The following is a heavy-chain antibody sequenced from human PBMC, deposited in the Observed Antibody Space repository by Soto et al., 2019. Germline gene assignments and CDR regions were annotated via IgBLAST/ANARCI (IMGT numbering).Heavy chain of an antibody. Sequence: EVQLVESGGGLVNPGGSLRLSCAASGITFTYAWXXXXXXXXXRGLGWVGRVKSEAGGGTIDYAAPVKGRFTITRXXXXXXXXXXXXXXXXXXXXVYYCXXIGDLPPNDVFSTWGQGTVVTVSS. CDR1: GITFTYAW. D-gene: IGHD2-15*01. J-gene: IGHJ3*02. CDR2: VKSEAGGGTI. V-gene: IGHV3-15*01. CDR3: XXIGDLPPNDVFST.